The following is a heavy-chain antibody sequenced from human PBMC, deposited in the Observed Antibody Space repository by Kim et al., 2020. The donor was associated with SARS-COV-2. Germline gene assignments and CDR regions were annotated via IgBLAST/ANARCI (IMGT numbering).Heavy chain of an antibody. V-gene: IGHV1-24*01. Sequence: ASVKVSCKVSGYTLTELSMHWVRQAPGKGLEWMGGFDPEDGETIYAQKFQGRVTMTEDTSTDTAYMELSSLRSEDTAVYYCATDRRTPKVRGVIITKQTTNYYYYYGMDVWGQGTTVTVSS. CDR1: GYTLTELS. J-gene: IGHJ6*02. CDR2: FDPEDGET. D-gene: IGHD3-10*01. CDR3: ATDRRTPKVRGVIITKQTTNYYYYYGMDV.